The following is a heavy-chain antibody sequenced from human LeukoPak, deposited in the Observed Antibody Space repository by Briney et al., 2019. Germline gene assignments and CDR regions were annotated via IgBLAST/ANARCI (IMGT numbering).Heavy chain of an antibody. D-gene: IGHD3-22*01. CDR3: ARAPQPYDSSGYVDY. J-gene: IGHJ4*02. CDR2: INPNSGGT. Sequence: APVKVSCKASGYTFTGYYMHWVRQAPGQGLEWMGWINPNSGGTNYAQKFQGRVTMTRDTSISTAYMELSRLRSDDTAVYYCARAPQPYDSSGYVDYWGQGTLVTVSS. V-gene: IGHV1-2*02. CDR1: GYTFTGYY.